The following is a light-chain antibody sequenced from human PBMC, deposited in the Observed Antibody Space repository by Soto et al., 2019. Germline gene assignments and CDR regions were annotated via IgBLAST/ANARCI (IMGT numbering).Light chain of an antibody. CDR3: QQYGNWPPKT. Sequence: EIVRTMSPATLSLSPWERAALSCMASQRIASNLAWYQQKPGQPPRLLIYDASTRAAGIPARFSGSGSGTEFTLTISSLQSEDLAVYFCQQYGNWPPKTVGQGAKVDI. CDR2: DAS. V-gene: IGKV3-15*01. J-gene: IGKJ1*01. CDR1: QRIASN.